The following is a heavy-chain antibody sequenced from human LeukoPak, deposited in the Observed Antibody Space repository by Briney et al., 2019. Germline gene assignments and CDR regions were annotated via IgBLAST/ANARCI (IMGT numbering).Heavy chain of an antibody. D-gene: IGHD3-22*01. Sequence: GRSLRLSCAASGFTFSSYSMNWVRQAPGKGLEWVSYISSSSSTIYYADSVKGRFTISRDNAKNTLYLQMNSLRAEDTAVYYCAREGYDSSGYFWFDYWGQGTLVTVSS. J-gene: IGHJ4*02. V-gene: IGHV3-48*04. CDR3: AREGYDSSGYFWFDY. CDR1: GFTFSSYS. CDR2: ISSSSSTI.